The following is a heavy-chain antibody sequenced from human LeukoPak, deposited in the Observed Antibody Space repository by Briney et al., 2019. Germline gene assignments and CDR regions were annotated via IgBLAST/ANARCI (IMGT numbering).Heavy chain of an antibody. Sequence: SVTQSLPYAVYGGCFRGYYWIWMRQPPGKGLEWIGEINHSGSTNYNPPLKSRVTISVDTSKNQFSLMLSSVTAADTAVYYCARARQIQLWHNMPFNYWGQGSLVTVSS. CDR1: GGCFRGYY. CDR2: INHSGST. D-gene: IGHD5-18*01. J-gene: IGHJ4*02. V-gene: IGHV4-34*01. CDR3: ARARQIQLWHNMPFNY.